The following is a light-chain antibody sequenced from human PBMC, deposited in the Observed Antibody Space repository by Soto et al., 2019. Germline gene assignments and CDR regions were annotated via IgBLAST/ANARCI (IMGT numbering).Light chain of an antibody. J-gene: IGKJ5*01. CDR2: DAF. V-gene: IGKV3-20*01. CDR3: QQYGDSPRT. Sequence: EIVLTQSPCTLSLSPGESATLSCRASRSLDSGQLAWYQQKVGRAPRLLIHDAFMRATGIPDRFSGSGSGTDFTLTIARLEPEDFAVYYCQQYGDSPRTFGQGTRLEI. CDR1: RSLDSGQ.